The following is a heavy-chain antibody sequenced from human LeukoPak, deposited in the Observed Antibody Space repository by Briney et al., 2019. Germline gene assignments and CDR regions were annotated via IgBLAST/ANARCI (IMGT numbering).Heavy chain of an antibody. CDR1: GFTFSSYG. V-gene: IGHV3-30*18. D-gene: IGHD4-11*01. J-gene: IGHJ6*02. Sequence: GGSLRLSCAASGFTFSSYGMHWVRQAPGEGLEWVAVISYDGSNKYYADSVKGRFTISRDNSKNTLYLQMNSLRAEDTAVYYCAKDRHSTYYYGMDVWGQGTTVTVSS. CDR3: AKDRHSTYYYGMDV. CDR2: ISYDGSNK.